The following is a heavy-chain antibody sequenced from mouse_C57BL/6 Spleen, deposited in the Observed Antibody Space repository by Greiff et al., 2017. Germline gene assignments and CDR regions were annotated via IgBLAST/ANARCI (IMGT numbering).Heavy chain of an antibody. CDR1: GFPLTSYG. V-gene: IGHV2-9*01. Sequence: VHLVESGPGLVAPSQSLSITCTVSGFPLTSYGVDWVRQPPGKGLEWLGVIWGGGSTHYNSAHMPRLSISKDNSKSQIFLKVNSPHTDDTAMYYCAKHPLHWGQGTSVTVSS. J-gene: IGHJ4*01. CDR3: AKHPLH. CDR2: IWGGGST.